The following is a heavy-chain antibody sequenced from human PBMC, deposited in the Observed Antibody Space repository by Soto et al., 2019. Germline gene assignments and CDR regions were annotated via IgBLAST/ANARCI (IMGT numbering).Heavy chain of an antibody. CDR2: MNPNRGNT. D-gene: IGHD6-13*01. J-gene: IGHJ6*03. Sequence: ASVKVSCKASGYTFTSYDINWVRQATGQGLEWMGWMNPNRGNTGYAQKFQGRVTMTRNTSISTAYMELSSLRSEDTAVYYCARGGITHYYYYYMDVWGKGTTVTVSS. V-gene: IGHV1-8*01. CDR1: GYTFTSYD. CDR3: ARGGITHYYYYYMDV.